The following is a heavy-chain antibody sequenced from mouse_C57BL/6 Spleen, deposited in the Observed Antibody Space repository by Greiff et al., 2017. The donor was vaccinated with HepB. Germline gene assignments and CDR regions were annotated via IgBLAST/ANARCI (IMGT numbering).Heavy chain of an antibody. J-gene: IGHJ3*01. V-gene: IGHV1-54*01. CDR3: ARGGDSNYAWFAY. CDR1: GYAFTNYL. CDR2: INPGSGGT. D-gene: IGHD2-5*01. Sequence: QVQLKQSGAELVRPGTSVKVSCKASGYAFTNYLIEWVKQRPGQGLEWIGVINPGSGGTNYNEKFKGKATLTADKSSSTAYMQLSSLTSEDSAVYFCARGGDSNYAWFAYWGQGTLVTVSA.